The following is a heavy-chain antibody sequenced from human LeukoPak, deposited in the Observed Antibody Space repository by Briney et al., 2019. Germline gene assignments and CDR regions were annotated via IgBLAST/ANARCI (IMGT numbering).Heavy chain of an antibody. V-gene: IGHV4-39*01. D-gene: IGHD3-9*01. CDR3: ARYEANYDILTGYTADASDI. CDR1: GGSISSSSYY. Sequence: PSETLSLTCTVSGGSISSSSYYWGWIRQPPGKGLEWIGSIYYSGSTYYNPSLKSRVTISVDTSKNQFSLKLSSVTAADTAVYYCARYEANYDILTGYTADASDIWGQGTMVTVSS. J-gene: IGHJ3*02. CDR2: IYYSGST.